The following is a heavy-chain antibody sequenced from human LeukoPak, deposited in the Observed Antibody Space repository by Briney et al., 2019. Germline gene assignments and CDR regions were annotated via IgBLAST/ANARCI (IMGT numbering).Heavy chain of an antibody. CDR1: GFTFSTYG. Sequence: PGGSLRLSCAASGFTFSTYGMSWVRKAPGKGLEWVANIKQDGSEKYYVDSVKGRCTISRDNAKNSLYLQMNSLRAEDTAVYYCARVRGVITFFDYWGQGTMVTVSS. J-gene: IGHJ4*03. CDR3: ARVRGVITFFDY. V-gene: IGHV3-7*01. CDR2: IKQDGSEK. D-gene: IGHD3-10*01.